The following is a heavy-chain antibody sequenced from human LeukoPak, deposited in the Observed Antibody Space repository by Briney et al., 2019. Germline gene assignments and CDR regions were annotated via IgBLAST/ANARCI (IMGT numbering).Heavy chain of an antibody. CDR2: MSGSGNIT. V-gene: IGHV3-23*01. CDR1: GFTFRIYA. Sequence: GGSVRLSCAASGFTFRIYAMSWVDQAPGKGLEWVSIMSGSGNITYYADSVKGRFTSSRDNSKNTLYLQMNSLRAEDTAVYYCAKGPSISAVGYFDYWGQGIPVTVSS. D-gene: IGHD6-13*01. J-gene: IGHJ4*02. CDR3: AKGPSISAVGYFDY.